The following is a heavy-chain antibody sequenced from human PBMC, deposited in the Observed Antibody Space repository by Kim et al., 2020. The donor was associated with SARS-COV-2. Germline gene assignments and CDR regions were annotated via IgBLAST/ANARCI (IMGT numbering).Heavy chain of an antibody. V-gene: IGHV4-59*01. CDR3: ARGVGKMGYYFDS. D-gene: IGHD1-26*01. Sequence: SETLSLTCTVSGGSISTYYWTWIRQPPGKGLEWIGYVYYTGNINYNPSLKSRVTMSVDTSKNRFFLKVTSVTAADTALYYCARGVGKMGYYFDSWGQGSLVTVSS. J-gene: IGHJ4*02. CDR1: GGSISTYY. CDR2: VYYTGNI.